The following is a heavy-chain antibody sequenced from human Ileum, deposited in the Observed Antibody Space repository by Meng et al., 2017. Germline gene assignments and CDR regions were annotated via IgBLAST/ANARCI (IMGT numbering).Heavy chain of an antibody. CDR3: AKDRYCSYTSCYAGLDY. CDR2: ISWDGGST. Sequence: GESLKISCAASGFTFDDYAMHWVRQAPGKGLEWVSLISWDGGSTYYADSVKGRFTISRDNSKNSLYLQMSSLRAEDTALYYCAKDRYCSYTSCYAGLDYWGQGTLVTVSS. J-gene: IGHJ4*02. V-gene: IGHV3-43D*04. CDR1: GFTFDDYA. D-gene: IGHD2-2*01.